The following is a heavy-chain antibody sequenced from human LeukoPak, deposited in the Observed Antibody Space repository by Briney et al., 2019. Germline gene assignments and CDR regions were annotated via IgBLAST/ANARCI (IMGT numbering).Heavy chain of an antibody. D-gene: IGHD2-15*01. V-gene: IGHV7-4-1*02. J-gene: IGHJ4*02. CDR2: INTNTGNP. Sequence: ASVKVSCKDSGYTFTNYPMNWVRQAPGQGLEWMGWINTNTGNPTYAQGFTERFVFSWDTSVNTAYLQINSLKPEDTAVYFCARDTYCSGGRCYSRVGYWGQGTVVTVSS. CDR3: ARDTYCSGGRCYSRVGY. CDR1: GYTFTNYP.